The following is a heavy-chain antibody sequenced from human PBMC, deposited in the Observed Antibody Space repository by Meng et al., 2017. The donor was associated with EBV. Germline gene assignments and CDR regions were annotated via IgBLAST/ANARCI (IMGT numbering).Heavy chain of an antibody. CDR1: ACSLSTSGLG. Sequence: ITLKCSVTSLGDPKQTLTLTCTVAACSLSTSGLGVGLIRHPPGKALECLALMYWDDDKRYSPSLKSRLTITKDTSKNQLVLTMTNMDPVDTATYYCAHRRDEYSSSWYGWFDPWGQGTLVTVSS. CDR3: AHRRDEYSSSWYGWFDP. J-gene: IGHJ5*02. V-gene: IGHV2-5*02. CDR2: MYWDDDK. D-gene: IGHD6-13*01.